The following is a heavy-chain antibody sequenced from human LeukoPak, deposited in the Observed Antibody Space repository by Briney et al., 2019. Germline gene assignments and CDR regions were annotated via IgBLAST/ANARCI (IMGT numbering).Heavy chain of an antibody. V-gene: IGHV4-39*01. Sequence: SETLSLTCTVSGGSISSSSYYWGWIRQPPGKGLEWIGSIYYSGSTYYNPSLKSRVTISVDTSKNQFSLKLSSVTAADPAVYYCARDSSSYSPDAFGIWGQGTMVTVSS. D-gene: IGHD6-13*01. CDR2: IYYSGST. CDR1: GGSISSSSYY. CDR3: ARDSSSYSPDAFGI. J-gene: IGHJ3*02.